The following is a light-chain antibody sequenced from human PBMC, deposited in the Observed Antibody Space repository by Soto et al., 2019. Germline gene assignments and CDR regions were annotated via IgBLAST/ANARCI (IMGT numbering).Light chain of an antibody. V-gene: IGKV3-15*01. Sequence: EIVMTQSPATLSVPPGERATLSCRASQSVSTNLAWYQQKPGQSPRLLIYGTSTRATGVPARFSGAGSGTEFTLTINSLQSDDFAVYFCHQYNFWPTFGQGTKVDI. CDR3: HQYNFWPT. J-gene: IGKJ1*01. CDR1: QSVSTN. CDR2: GTS.